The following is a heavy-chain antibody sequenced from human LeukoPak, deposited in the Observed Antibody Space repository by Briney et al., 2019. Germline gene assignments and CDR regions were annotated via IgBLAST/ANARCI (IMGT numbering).Heavy chain of an antibody. CDR1: GGSFSGYY. Sequence: SETLSLTCAVYGGSFSGYYWSWIRQPPGKGLEWIGEINHSGSTNYNPSLKSRVTISVDTSKNQFSLKLSSVTAADTAVYYCARDPKGIAAFDPWGQGTLVTVSS. V-gene: IGHV4-34*01. J-gene: IGHJ5*02. CDR3: ARDPKGIAAFDP. D-gene: IGHD6-13*01. CDR2: INHSGST.